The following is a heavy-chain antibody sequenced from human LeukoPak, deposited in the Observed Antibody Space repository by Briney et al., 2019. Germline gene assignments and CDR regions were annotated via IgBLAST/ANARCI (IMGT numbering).Heavy chain of an antibody. CDR3: ARGRTPMGRGVRSRAY. CDR2: IWYDGSTK. CDR1: GFTFSSYG. J-gene: IGHJ4*02. D-gene: IGHD3-10*01. V-gene: IGHV3-33*01. Sequence: PGGSLRLSCAASGFTFSSYGMHWVRQAPGKGLEWVAVIWYDGSTKYYADSVKGRFTISRDNSKNTLYLQMNSLRVEDTAVYYCARGRTPMGRGVRSRAYWGQGTLVTVSS.